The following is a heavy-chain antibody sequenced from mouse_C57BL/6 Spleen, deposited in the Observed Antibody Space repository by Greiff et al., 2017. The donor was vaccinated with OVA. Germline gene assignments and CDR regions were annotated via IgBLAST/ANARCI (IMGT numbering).Heavy chain of an antibody. D-gene: IGHD2-1*01. CDR1: GYAFSSSW. CDR3: ARYPYGNYPLYAMDY. Sequence: QVQLQQSGPELVKPGASVKISCKASGYAFSSSWMNWVKQRPGKGLEWIGRIYPGDGDTNYNGKFKGKATLTADKSSSTAYMQLSSLTSEDSAVYFCARYPYGNYPLYAMDYWGQGTSVTVSS. J-gene: IGHJ4*01. V-gene: IGHV1-82*01. CDR2: IYPGDGDT.